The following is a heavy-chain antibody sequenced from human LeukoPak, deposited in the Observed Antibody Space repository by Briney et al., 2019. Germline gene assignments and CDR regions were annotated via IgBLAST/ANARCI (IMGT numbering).Heavy chain of an antibody. Sequence: GGSLRLSCAASGFSFSSYGMHWVRQAPGKGLEWVAVISSDGSTDYYADSVRGRFTVSRDNSKNTLYLQVNSLRVEDTAVYYCTREGMGTTFSAWFDPWGQGTLVTVPS. D-gene: IGHD1-7*01. CDR3: TREGMGTTFSAWFDP. V-gene: IGHV3-30*03. CDR1: GFSFSSYG. J-gene: IGHJ5*02. CDR2: ISSDGSTD.